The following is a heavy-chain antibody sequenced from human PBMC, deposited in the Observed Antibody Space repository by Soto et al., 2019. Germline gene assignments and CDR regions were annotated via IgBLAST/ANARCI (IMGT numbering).Heavy chain of an antibody. CDR2: IYYSGST. Sequence: PXETLSLTCTVSGGSVSSGSYYWSWIRQPPGKGLEWIGYIYYSGSTNYNPSLKSRVTISVDTSKNQFSLKLSSVTAADTAVYYCARGDYVWGSYRYTAAVDYWGQGTLVTVSS. V-gene: IGHV4-61*01. CDR1: GGSVSSGSYY. J-gene: IGHJ4*02. CDR3: ARGDYVWGSYRYTAAVDY. D-gene: IGHD3-16*02.